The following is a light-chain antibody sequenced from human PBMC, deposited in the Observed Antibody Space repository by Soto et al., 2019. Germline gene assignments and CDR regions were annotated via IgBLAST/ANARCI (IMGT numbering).Light chain of an antibody. V-gene: IGKV1-27*01. Sequence: DIQMTQSPSSLSASVGDRVTITCRASQGISNYLVWYQQKPGKVPKLLIYAASTLQSGVPSRFSGSGSGTDFTLTSSSLQPEDVATYYCQNYTGAPWTFGQGTKVEIK. J-gene: IGKJ1*01. CDR1: QGISNY. CDR3: QNYTGAPWT. CDR2: AAS.